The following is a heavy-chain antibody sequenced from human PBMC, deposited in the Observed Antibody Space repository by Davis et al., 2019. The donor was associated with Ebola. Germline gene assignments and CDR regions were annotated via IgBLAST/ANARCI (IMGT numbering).Heavy chain of an antibody. J-gene: IGHJ4*02. Sequence: ASVKVSCKVSAYTLTGYTLTELPIHWVRQAPGQGLEWMGGFDPEDGERIYTQKFQGRVTMTEDTSTDTAYMELSSLTSDDTAIYYCAIDRYLEWFWGQGTLVSVSS. CDR1: AYTLTGYTLTELP. V-gene: IGHV1-24*01. CDR3: AIDRYLEWF. D-gene: IGHD3-3*01. CDR2: FDPEDGER.